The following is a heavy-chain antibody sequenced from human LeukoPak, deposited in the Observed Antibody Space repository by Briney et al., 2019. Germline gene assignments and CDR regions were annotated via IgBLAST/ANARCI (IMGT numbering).Heavy chain of an antibody. D-gene: IGHD1-26*01. J-gene: IGHJ3*02. V-gene: IGHV5-51*01. CDR2: IYPGDSAT. CDR3: ARLVGGVGASRRAFDI. Sequence: GESLKISCKGSGYSFTSHWIGWVRQTPGKGLEWMGIIYPGDSATRYSPSFQGQVTISADKSISTAYLQWSSLKASDAAMYYCARLVGGVGASRRAFDIWGQGTMVTVSS. CDR1: GYSFTSHW.